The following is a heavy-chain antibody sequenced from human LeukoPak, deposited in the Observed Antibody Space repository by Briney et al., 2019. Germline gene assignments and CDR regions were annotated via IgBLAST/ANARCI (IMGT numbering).Heavy chain of an antibody. V-gene: IGHV4-59*11. D-gene: IGHD1-26*01. Sequence: SETLSLTCTVSGGSISSHYWSWIRQPPGKGLEWIGYIYYSGSTNYNPSLKSRVTISVDTSKNQFSLKLSSVTAADTAVYYCARDGGSGSPGLYYFDYWGQGTLVTVSS. J-gene: IGHJ4*02. CDR3: ARDGGSGSPGLYYFDY. CDR2: IYYSGST. CDR1: GGSISSHY.